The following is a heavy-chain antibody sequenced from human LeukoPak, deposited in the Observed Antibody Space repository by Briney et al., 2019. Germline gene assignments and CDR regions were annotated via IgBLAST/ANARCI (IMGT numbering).Heavy chain of an antibody. J-gene: IGHJ5*02. CDR2: ISSSSSYI. V-gene: IGHV3-21*01. D-gene: IGHD5-18*01. CDR1: GFTFSSYS. Sequence: GGSLRLSCAASGFTFSSYSMNWVRQAPGKGLEWVSSISSSSSYIYYADSVKGRFTISKDNAKNSLYLQMNSLRAEDTAVYYCARDSDTGFDPWGQGTLVTVSS. CDR3: ARDSDTGFDP.